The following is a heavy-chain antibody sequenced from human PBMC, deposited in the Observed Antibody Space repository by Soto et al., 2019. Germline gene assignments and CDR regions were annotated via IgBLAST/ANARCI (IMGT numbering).Heavy chain of an antibody. CDR1: GFTFSDYY. CDR3: ASSPMVRGVIRYYFDY. V-gene: IGHV3-11*06. Sequence: QVQLVESGGGLVKPGGSLRLSCAASGFTFSDYYMSWIRQAPGKGLEGVSYISSSSSYTNYADSVKGRFTISRDNAKNSLYLQMNSLRAEDTAVYYCASSPMVRGVIRYYFDYWGQGTLVTVSS. D-gene: IGHD3-10*01. J-gene: IGHJ4*02. CDR2: ISSSSSYT.